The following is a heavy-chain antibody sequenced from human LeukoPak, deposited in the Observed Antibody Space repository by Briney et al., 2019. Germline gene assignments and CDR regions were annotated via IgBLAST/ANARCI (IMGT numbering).Heavy chain of an antibody. D-gene: IGHD5/OR15-5a*01. J-gene: IGHJ5*02. CDR1: GFALRSYT. Sequence: GGSLRLSCAASGFALRSYTVTWVRQAPGKGLEWVSGISGSGGSTYYAESVKGRFTISRDNSKNTLYLQMDSLRAEDTAVYSCANGPSTILHSWGQGTLVIVSS. V-gene: IGHV3-23*01. CDR3: ANGPSTILHS. CDR2: ISGSGGST.